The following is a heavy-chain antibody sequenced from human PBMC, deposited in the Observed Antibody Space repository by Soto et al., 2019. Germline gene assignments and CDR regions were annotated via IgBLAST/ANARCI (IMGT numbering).Heavy chain of an antibody. CDR2: ISGSSGYT. CDR1: GFSFSDSY. V-gene: IGHV3-11*06. J-gene: IGHJ6*02. D-gene: IGHD1-1*01. CDR3: ARMRGGYGPPAV. Sequence: QVRLVESGGGLVEPGGSLRLSCAASGFSFSDSYMSWVRQAPGKGLEWVAYISGSSGYTGYADSVKGRFTISRDNAKNSLYLQMNSLRVEETAVYYCARMRGGYGPPAVWGQGTTGTVSS.